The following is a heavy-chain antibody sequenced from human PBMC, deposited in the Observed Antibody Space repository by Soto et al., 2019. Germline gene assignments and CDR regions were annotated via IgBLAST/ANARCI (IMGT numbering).Heavy chain of an antibody. CDR1: GGSISTYD. Sequence: QVQLQESGPGLVKPSETLSLTCTVSGGSISTYDWSWIRQPPGKGLEYIGYIYYSGSTNYNPSLKSRVTISKDTSKNQFSLKLSTVTAADTAVYYCARDGRYYGLDVSGQGTTVTVSS. CDR2: IYYSGST. CDR3: ARDGRYYGLDV. V-gene: IGHV4-59*01. D-gene: IGHD1-26*01. J-gene: IGHJ6*02.